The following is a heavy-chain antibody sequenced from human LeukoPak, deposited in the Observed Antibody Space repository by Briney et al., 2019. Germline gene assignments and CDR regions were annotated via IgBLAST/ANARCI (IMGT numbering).Heavy chain of an antibody. Sequence: GGSLRLSCAASGFTFSSYGMHWVRQAPGKGLEWVAFIRYDGSNKYYADSVKGRFTISRDNSKNTLYLQMNSLRAEDTAVYYCARMGIAAAGDANYWGQGTLVTVSS. J-gene: IGHJ4*02. CDR3: ARMGIAAAGDANY. V-gene: IGHV3-30*02. D-gene: IGHD6-13*01. CDR1: GFTFSSYG. CDR2: IRYDGSNK.